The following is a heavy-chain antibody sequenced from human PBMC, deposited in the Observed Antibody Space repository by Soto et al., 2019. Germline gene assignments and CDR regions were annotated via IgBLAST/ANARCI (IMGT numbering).Heavy chain of an antibody. Sequence: EVQLVESGGGLVQPGGSLRLSCAASGFTFSSYDMHWVRQATGKGLEWVSAIGTAGDTYYPGSVKGRFTISRENAKNSLYLQMNSLRAGDTAVYDCATNYYDSSGYSPTYFDLWGRGTLVTVSS. CDR1: GFTFSSYD. V-gene: IGHV3-13*04. CDR3: ATNYYDSSGYSPTYFDL. D-gene: IGHD3-22*01. J-gene: IGHJ2*01. CDR2: IGTAGDT.